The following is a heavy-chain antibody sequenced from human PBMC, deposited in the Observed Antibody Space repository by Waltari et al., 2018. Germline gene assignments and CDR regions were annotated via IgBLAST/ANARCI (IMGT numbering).Heavy chain of an antibody. V-gene: IGHV4-38-2*01. Sequence: QVQLQESGPGLVKPSETLSLTCAVSGYSISSGYYWGWIRQPPGKGLEWIGSIYHSGGTYYNPSLKSRVTISVDTSKNQFSLKLSSVTAADTAVYYCASFLLRYFDERLDVWGKGTTVTVSS. J-gene: IGHJ6*04. CDR3: ASFLLRYFDERLDV. D-gene: IGHD3-9*01. CDR2: IYHSGGT. CDR1: GYSISSGYY.